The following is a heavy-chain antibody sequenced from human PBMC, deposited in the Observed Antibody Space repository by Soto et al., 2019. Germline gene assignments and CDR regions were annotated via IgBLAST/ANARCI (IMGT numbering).Heavy chain of an antibody. Sequence: QVQLQESGPGLVKPSETLSLTCTVSGGSISSYYWSWIRQPPGKGLEWIGYIYYSGSTNYNPSLKSRVTISVDTSKNQFSLMLSSVTAADTAVYYCASNYYDSSGYPYAFDIWGQGTMVTVSS. CDR3: ASNYYDSSGYPYAFDI. V-gene: IGHV4-59*01. CDR2: IYYSGST. J-gene: IGHJ3*02. D-gene: IGHD3-22*01. CDR1: GGSISSYY.